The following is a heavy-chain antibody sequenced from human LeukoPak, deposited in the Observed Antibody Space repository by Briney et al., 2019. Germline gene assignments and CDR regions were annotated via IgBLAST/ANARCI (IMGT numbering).Heavy chain of an antibody. CDR3: ARSEVSAEDYYDSSGYYGVFDY. J-gene: IGHJ4*02. D-gene: IGHD3-22*01. Sequence: SVNGSCKASGGTFSSYAISWVRQAPGQGLEWMGGIIPIIGTANYAQKFQGRVTITADESTSTAYMELSSLRSEDTAVYYCARSEVSAEDYYDSSGYYGVFDYWGQGTLVTVSS. V-gene: IGHV1-69*13. CDR2: IIPIIGTA. CDR1: GGTFSSYA.